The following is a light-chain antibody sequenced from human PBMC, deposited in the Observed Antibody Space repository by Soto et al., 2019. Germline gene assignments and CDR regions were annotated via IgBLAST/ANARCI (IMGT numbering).Light chain of an antibody. CDR1: SSDVGGYNY. J-gene: IGLJ2*01. V-gene: IGLV2-11*01. CDR3: CSYAGSSYVV. Sequence: QSALTQPRSVSGSPGQSVTISCTGTSSDVGGYNYVSWYQQHPGKAPKLMIYDVSKRPSGVPDRFSGSKSGNTASLTISGLQAEDEADYYCCSYAGSSYVVFGGGTKSPS. CDR2: DVS.